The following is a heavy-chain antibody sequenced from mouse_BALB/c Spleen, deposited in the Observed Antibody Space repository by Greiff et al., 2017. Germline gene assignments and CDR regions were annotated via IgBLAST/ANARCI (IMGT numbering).Heavy chain of an antibody. J-gene: IGHJ4*01. CDR2: ISSGGSYT. V-gene: IGHV5-6*01. CDR1: GFTFSSYG. Sequence: DVHLVESGGDLVKPGGSLKLSCAASGFTFSSYGMSWVRQTPDKRLEWVATISSGGSYTYYPDSVKGRFTISRDNAKNTLYLQMSSLKSEDTAMYYCARHGYGKGYYAMDYWGQGTSVTVSS. D-gene: IGHD2-10*02. CDR3: ARHGYGKGYYAMDY.